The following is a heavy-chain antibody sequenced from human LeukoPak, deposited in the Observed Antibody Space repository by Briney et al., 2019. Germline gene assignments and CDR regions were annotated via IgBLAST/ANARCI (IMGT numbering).Heavy chain of an antibody. Sequence: GASVKVSCKASGYTFTSYDINWVRQATGQGLEWMGWMNPNSGNTAYAQKFQGRVTITRNTSISTAYMELSSLRSGDTAIYYCAREDYYDSGSSDYWGQGTLVTVSS. J-gene: IGHJ4*02. CDR3: AREDYYDSGSSDY. D-gene: IGHD3-22*01. CDR2: MNPNSGNT. CDR1: GYTFTSYD. V-gene: IGHV1-8*03.